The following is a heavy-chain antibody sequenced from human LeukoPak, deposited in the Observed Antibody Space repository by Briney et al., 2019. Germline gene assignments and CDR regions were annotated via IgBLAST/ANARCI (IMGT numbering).Heavy chain of an antibody. CDR1: GYTFTGYY. CDR2: INPNSGGT. V-gene: IGHV1-2*02. CDR3: ATVEVLWFGELSFDY. Sequence: ASVKVSCKASGYTFTGYYMHWVRQAPGQGLEWMGWINPNSGGTNYAQKFQGRVTMTRDTSISTAYMELSRLRSDDTAVYYCATVEVLWFGELSFDYWGQGTLVTVSS. J-gene: IGHJ4*02. D-gene: IGHD3-10*01.